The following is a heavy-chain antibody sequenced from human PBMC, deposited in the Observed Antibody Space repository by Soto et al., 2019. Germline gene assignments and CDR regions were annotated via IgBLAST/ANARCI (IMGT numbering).Heavy chain of an antibody. J-gene: IGHJ1*01. D-gene: IGHD1-26*01. CDR3: SRGRDPHKGGRT. CDR1: GSSISSYY. CDR2: IYYSGSV. V-gene: IGHV4-59*04. Sequence: SETLSLTCTVSGSSISSYYWSWIRQPPGKGPEWIGDIYYSGSVHYNPSLKSRVTISVDTSKNQFSLKMTSVTAADTAIYFCSRGRDPHKGGRTWGHGTLVPVSS.